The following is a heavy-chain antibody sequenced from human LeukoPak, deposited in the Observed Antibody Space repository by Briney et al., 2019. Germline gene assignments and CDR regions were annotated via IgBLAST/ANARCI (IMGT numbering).Heavy chain of an antibody. V-gene: IGHV3-53*01. CDR2: IYGDGRT. D-gene: IGHD2-2*01. Sequence: SGGSLRLSCAASGFTVSSSYMSWVRQAPGEGLEWVSVIYGDGRTYYADSLKGRFTISRDNSKNTLYLQMNSLRAEDTAVYYCASFIVVVPAADYYYYGMDVWGQGTTVTASS. CDR3: ASFIVVVPAADYYYYGMDV. J-gene: IGHJ6*02. CDR1: GFTVSSSY.